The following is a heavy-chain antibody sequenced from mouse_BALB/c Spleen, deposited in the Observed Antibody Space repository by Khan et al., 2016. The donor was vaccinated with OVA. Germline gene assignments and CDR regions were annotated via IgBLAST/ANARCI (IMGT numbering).Heavy chain of an antibody. J-gene: IGHJ4*01. Sequence: EVKLEESGPGLVKPSQSLSLTCTVTGYSITSNYAWNWIRQFPGNKLEWMGYISYSGSTNYNPSLKSRISFTRDTSKNQFFLQLNSVTTEDTATYYCARGNYYGYAMDYWGQGTSITVSS. CDR2: ISYSGST. V-gene: IGHV3-2*02. D-gene: IGHD1-1*01. CDR1: GYSITSNYA. CDR3: ARGNYYGYAMDY.